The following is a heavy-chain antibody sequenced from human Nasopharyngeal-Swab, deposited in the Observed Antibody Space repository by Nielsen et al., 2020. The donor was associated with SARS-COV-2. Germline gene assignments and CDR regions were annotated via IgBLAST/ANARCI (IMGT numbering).Heavy chain of an antibody. V-gene: IGHV1-69*01. CDR2: IIPIFGTA. D-gene: IGHD5-24*01. J-gene: IGHJ6*03. CDR3: ATQDGYNYYYYYMDV. Sequence: WVGQAPGQGLEWMGGIIPIFGTANYAQKFQGRVTITADESTSTAYMELSSLRSEDTAVYYCATQDGYNYYYYYMDVWGKGTTVTVSS.